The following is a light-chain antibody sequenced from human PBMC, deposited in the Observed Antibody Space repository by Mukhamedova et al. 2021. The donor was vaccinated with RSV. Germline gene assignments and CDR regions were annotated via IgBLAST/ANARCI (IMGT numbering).Light chain of an antibody. CDR3: QQYDHFPLT. V-gene: IGKV1-33*01. J-gene: IGKJ3*01. Sequence: WYQRRVHGKAPKLLIYDASNLEIGVSLRFSGSGSGTDFTFTISSLQPEDIATYYCQQYDHFPLTFGPGTRVHIK. CDR2: DAS.